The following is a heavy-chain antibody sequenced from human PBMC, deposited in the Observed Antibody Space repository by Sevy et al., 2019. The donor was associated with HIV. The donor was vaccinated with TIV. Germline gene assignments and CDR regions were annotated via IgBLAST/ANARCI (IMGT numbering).Heavy chain of an antibody. Sequence: GGSLRLSCAASGFTFDDYAMHWVRQAPGKGLEWVSGISWNSVSIGYADSVKGRFTISRNNAKNSLYLQMNSLRAEDTALYYCAKDRGGGTIYGLVIIPYGMDVWGQGTAVTVSS. V-gene: IGHV3-9*01. J-gene: IGHJ6*02. CDR3: AKDRGGGTIYGLVIIPYGMDV. CDR1: GFTFDDYA. CDR2: ISWNSVSI. D-gene: IGHD3-3*01.